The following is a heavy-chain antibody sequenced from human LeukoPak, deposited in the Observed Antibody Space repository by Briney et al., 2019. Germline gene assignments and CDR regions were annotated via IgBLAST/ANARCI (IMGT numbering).Heavy chain of an antibody. V-gene: IGHV3-21*01. CDR1: GFTFSSYS. J-gene: IGHJ4*02. CDR2: ISSSSSNI. CDR3: ARAHSSVVVAAGLDY. Sequence: GGSLRLSCAASGFTFSSYSMNWVRQAPGKGLEWVSSISSSSSNIYYADSVKGRFTISRDNAKNSLYLQMNSLRVEDTAVYYCARAHSSVVVAAGLDYWGQGTLVTVSS. D-gene: IGHD2-15*01.